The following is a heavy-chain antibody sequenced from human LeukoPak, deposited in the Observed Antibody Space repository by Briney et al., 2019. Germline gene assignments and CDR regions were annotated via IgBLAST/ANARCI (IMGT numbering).Heavy chain of an antibody. CDR2: INHSGST. D-gene: IGHD3-22*01. CDR1: GGSFSGYY. V-gene: IGHV4-34*01. J-gene: IGHJ3*02. CDR3: ARMGRYYDSSGYYYEDLGAFDI. Sequence: SETLSLTCAVDGGSFSGYYWSWIRQPPGKGLEWIGEINHSGSTNYNPSLKSRVTISVDTSKNQFSLKLSSVTAADTAVYYCARMGRYYDSSGYYYEDLGAFDIWGQGTMVTVSS.